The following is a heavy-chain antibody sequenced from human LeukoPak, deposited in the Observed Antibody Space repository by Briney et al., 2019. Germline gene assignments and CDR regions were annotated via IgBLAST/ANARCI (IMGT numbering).Heavy chain of an antibody. V-gene: IGHV4-61*08. CDR1: GGSISSGGYY. D-gene: IGHD6-13*01. Sequence: PSETLSLTCTVSGGSISSGGYYWSWIRQHPGKGLEWIGYIHYSGSTNYNPSLKSRVTISVDTSKNQFSLKVSSVTAADTAVYYCAREQSLYSSSRYPNWFDPWGQGTLVTVSS. CDR2: IHYSGST. J-gene: IGHJ5*02. CDR3: AREQSLYSSSRYPNWFDP.